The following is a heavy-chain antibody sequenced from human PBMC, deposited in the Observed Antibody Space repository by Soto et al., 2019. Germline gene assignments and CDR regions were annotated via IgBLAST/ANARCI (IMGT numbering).Heavy chain of an antibody. CDR2: FDPEDGET. CDR1: GYTLTELS. J-gene: IGHJ4*02. D-gene: IGHD2-15*01. Sequence: QVQLVQSGAEVKKPGASVKVSCKVSGYTLTELSMHCVRQAPGKGLEWMGGFDPEDGETIYAQKFQGRVTMTEDTTTGPSYVQLSSPSSEYTAVYYCALSLLGYYSGGSCRRFDYWGQGTLVTVSS. CDR3: ALSLLGYYSGGSCRRFDY. V-gene: IGHV1-24*01.